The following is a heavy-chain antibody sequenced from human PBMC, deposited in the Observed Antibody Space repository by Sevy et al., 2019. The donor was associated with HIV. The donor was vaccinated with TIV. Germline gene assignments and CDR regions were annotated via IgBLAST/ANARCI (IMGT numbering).Heavy chain of an antibody. V-gene: IGHV3-48*01. D-gene: IGHD2-21*02. J-gene: IGHJ4*02. CDR3: VRDWDDKFSYGDSDPAVDC. Sequence: GGSLRLSCVASGFSFIHENMNWVRQAPGKGLEWLSYISTSGSTIHQADSVKGRFTISRDKAKNSLFLQMNSLRVEDTAIYYCVRDWDDKFSYGDSDPAVDCWGQGTLVTVSS. CDR1: GFSFIHEN. CDR2: ISTSGSTI.